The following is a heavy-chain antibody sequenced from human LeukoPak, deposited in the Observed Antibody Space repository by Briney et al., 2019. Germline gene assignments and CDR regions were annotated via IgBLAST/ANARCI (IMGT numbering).Heavy chain of an antibody. CDR2: IKEDGSTT. CDR1: GFTFSTHW. D-gene: IGHD3-22*01. V-gene: IGHV3-7*01. J-gene: IGHJ4*02. Sequence: SGRSLRLSCVASGFTFSTHWVSWVRHAPREWLEWVANIKEDGSTTDYVDSVKGRFTISRDNAKNSVFLQMNSLRAEDTAVYYCAPQTMILVLGGQGTLVTVSS. CDR3: APQTMILVL.